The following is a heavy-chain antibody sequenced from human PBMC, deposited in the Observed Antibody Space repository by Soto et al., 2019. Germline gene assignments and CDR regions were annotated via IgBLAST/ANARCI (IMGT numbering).Heavy chain of an antibody. CDR3: TTSFEC. CDR2: IDGVGAGT. V-gene: IGHV3-74*01. Sequence: SGGSLRLSCAASGFTFTNYWMHWVRQVPGKGLVWVSRIDGVGAGTSYSDSVRGRFTISRDNAENMLYLQMNSLRAEDTAVYYGTTSFECWGQET. J-gene: IGHJ4*02. CDR1: GFTFTNYW.